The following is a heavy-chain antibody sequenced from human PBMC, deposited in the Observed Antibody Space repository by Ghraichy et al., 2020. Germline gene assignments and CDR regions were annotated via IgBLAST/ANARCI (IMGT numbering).Heavy chain of an antibody. V-gene: IGHV4-34*01. Sequence: SETLSLTCAVHGGSFGSYYWSWIRQPPGKGLEWIGEINHSGRTNYNASLKSRVTISVDTSKNQFSLKLTSVTAADTAVYYCARGGYYETALFDHWGQGTLVTVSS. CDR2: INHSGRT. CDR3: ARGGYYETALFDH. J-gene: IGHJ4*02. CDR1: GGSFGSYY. D-gene: IGHD3-22*01.